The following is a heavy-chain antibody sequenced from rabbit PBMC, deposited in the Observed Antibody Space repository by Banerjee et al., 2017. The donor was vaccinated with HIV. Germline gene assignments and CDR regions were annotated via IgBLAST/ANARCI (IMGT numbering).Heavy chain of an antibody. CDR3: ARDLAGAIGWNFNF. CDR2: INTSTGNT. J-gene: IGHJ4*01. Sequence: QEQLEESGGDLVKPEGSLTLTCTASGFSLSNKYVMCWVRQAPGKGLEWIACINTSTGNTVYASWAKGRFTISKTSSTTVTLQMTSLTAADTATYFCARDLAGAIGWNFNFWGPGTLVTVS. D-gene: IGHD4-1*01. V-gene: IGHV1S45*01. CDR1: GFSLSNKYV.